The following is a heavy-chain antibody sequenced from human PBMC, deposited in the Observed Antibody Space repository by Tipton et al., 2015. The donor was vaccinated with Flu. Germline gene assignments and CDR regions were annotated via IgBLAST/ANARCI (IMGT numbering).Heavy chain of an antibody. CDR1: GFTFSRSW. V-gene: IGHV3-74*01. J-gene: IGHJ4*02. CDR3: ARDSGYTLLFGET. D-gene: IGHD5-12*01. CDR2: IYSDGTGT. Sequence: SLRLSCAASGFTFSRSWMHWVRQPPGKGLVWMSRIYSDGTGTTCADSVKGQFTISRDNANNMLYLQMNSLRPEDTAVYYCARDSGYTLLFGETGGQGTLVTVSS.